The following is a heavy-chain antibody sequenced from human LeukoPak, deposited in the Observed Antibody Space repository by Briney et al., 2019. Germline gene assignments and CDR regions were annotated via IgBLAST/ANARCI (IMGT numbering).Heavy chain of an antibody. CDR2: TNYRSKWYN. V-gene: IGHV6-1*01. J-gene: IGHJ4*02. D-gene: IGHD6-19*01. CDR3: ARDQGTGWFRFDC. CDR1: GDNVSSNNAA. Sequence: SQTLSLTCVISGDNVSSNNAAWNWIRQSPSRGLEWLGRTNYRSKWYNDYAVSVKSRIIIYPDTSENQFSLQLNSVTPEDTAVYYCARDQGTGWFRFDCWGQGTLVTVSS.